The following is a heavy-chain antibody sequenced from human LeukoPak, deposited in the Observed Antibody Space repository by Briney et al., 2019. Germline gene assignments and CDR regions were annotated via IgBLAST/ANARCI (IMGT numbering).Heavy chain of an antibody. J-gene: IGHJ4*02. CDR2: IYYSGST. V-gene: IGHV4-39*07. Sequence: SETLSLTCTVSGGSISSSSYYWGWIRQPPGKGLEWIGSIYYSGSTYYNPSLKSRVTISVDTSENQFSLKLSSVTAADTAVYYCARDSGDGYKPLFDYWGQGTLVTVSS. CDR1: GGSISSSSYY. CDR3: ARDSGDGYKPLFDY. D-gene: IGHD5-24*01.